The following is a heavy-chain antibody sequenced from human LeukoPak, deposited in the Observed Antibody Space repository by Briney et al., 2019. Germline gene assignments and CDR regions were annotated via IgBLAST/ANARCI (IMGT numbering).Heavy chain of an antibody. CDR2: FDPEGGET. Sequence: ASVKVSCKVSGYTLTELSMHWVRQAPGKGLEWMGGFDPEGGETIYAQKFQGRVTMTEDTSTDTAYMELSSLRSEDTAVYYCAKDRHPLRGATHWFDPWGQGTLVTVSS. D-gene: IGHD2-15*01. V-gene: IGHV1-24*01. CDR1: GYTLTELS. CDR3: AKDRHPLRGATHWFDP. J-gene: IGHJ5*02.